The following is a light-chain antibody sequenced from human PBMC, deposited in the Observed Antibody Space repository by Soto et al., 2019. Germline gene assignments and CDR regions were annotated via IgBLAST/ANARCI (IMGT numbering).Light chain of an antibody. Sequence: DIHMTQAPSTLSASVGDRVTITCRASQSINAWLAWYQQKPGKDPKLLIYDVSTLASGVPSRFSGSASGTEFTLTISNLESDDFASYYCQQYHRYSTFGQGTRVDIK. V-gene: IGKV1-5*01. CDR1: QSINAW. CDR2: DVS. CDR3: QQYHRYST. J-gene: IGKJ1*01.